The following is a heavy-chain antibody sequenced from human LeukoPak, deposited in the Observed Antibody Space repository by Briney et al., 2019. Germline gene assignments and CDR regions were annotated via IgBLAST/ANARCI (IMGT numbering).Heavy chain of an antibody. Sequence: ASVKVSCKAFGYTFITYGISWVRQAPGQGLEWMGWISASNGNTNYAQKFQGRVTMTTDTSTSTAYMELRSLRSDDTAVYYCARDDSKGGAFDIWGQGTMVIVSS. V-gene: IGHV1-18*01. CDR1: GYTFITYG. CDR2: ISASNGNT. CDR3: ARDDSKGGAFDI. D-gene: IGHD3-22*01. J-gene: IGHJ3*02.